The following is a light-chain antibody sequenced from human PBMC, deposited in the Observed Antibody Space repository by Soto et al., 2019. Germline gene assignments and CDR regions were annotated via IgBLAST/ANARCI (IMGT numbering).Light chain of an antibody. V-gene: IGKV3-15*01. CDR2: GAS. Sequence: EIVLTQSPATLSLSPGERAILSCRASQGVSSNLAWYQQKPGQAPRLLIYGASSRATGIPVRFSGSGSGTEFTLTISSLQSEDFAVYYCQQYNNWPLTFGQGTRLEIK. J-gene: IGKJ5*01. CDR3: QQYNNWPLT. CDR1: QGVSSN.